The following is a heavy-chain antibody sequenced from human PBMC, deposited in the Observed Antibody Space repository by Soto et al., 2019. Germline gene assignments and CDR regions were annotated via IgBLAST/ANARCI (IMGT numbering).Heavy chain of an antibody. D-gene: IGHD7-27*01. CDR2: ISGSGGST. CDR3: AKEVSLGSTVDLGY. V-gene: IGHV3-23*01. J-gene: IGHJ4*02. Sequence: LRISCAASGFTFRIFAMSWVRQSPGKGLEWVSTISGSGGSTYYADAVKGRFTISRDNSMGTLYLQMKSLRVEDTAIYYCAKEVSLGSTVDLGYWGQGALVT. CDR1: GFTFRIFA.